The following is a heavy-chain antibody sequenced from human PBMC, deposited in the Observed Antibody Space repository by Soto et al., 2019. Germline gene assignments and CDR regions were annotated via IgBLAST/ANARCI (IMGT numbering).Heavy chain of an antibody. J-gene: IGHJ4*02. Sequence: QVQLQESGPGLVKPLGTLSLTCAVSGGSIGSSNWWSWVRQPPGKGLEWIGEIYQSGSTNYNSSLKSRVNISVDKSKNRFSLMMNSVTAADTAMHYCARRSSGWTDYWGQGTLVTVSS. CDR3: ARRSSGWTDY. CDR1: GGSIGSSNW. D-gene: IGHD6-19*01. V-gene: IGHV4-4*02. CDR2: IYQSGST.